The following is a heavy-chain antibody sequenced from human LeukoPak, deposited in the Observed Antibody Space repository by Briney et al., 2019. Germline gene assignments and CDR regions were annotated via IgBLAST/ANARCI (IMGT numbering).Heavy chain of an antibody. CDR1: GFIFSSHG. CDR3: ARTPHYYGSGSYAFDY. V-gene: IGHV3-21*01. D-gene: IGHD3-10*01. CDR2: ISSSSSYI. Sequence: GGTLRLSCAASGFIFSSHGMNWVRQAPGKGLEWVSSISSSSSYIYYADSVKGRFTISRDNAKNSLYLQMNSLRAEDTAVYYCARTPHYYGSGSYAFDYWGQGTLVTVSS. J-gene: IGHJ4*02.